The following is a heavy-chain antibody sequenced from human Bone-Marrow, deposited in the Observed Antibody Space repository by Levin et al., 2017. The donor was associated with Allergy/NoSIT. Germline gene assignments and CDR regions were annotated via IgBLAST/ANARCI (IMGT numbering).Heavy chain of an antibody. D-gene: IGHD2-2*01. J-gene: IGHJ1*01. CDR1: GITFSDYS. CDR3: ASENRGSHLGY. CDR2: IIGSSTAI. V-gene: IGHV3-48*01. Sequence: GGSLRLSCAASGITFSDYSINWVRQAPGKGLEWISYIIGSSTAIYYADSVKGRFSTSRDNAKTSVYLQMNSLRVEDTAVYYCASENRGSHLGYWGQGTLVTVSS.